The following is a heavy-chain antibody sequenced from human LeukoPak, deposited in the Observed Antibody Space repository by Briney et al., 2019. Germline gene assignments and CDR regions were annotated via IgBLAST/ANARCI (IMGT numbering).Heavy chain of an antibody. CDR3: ARHQVTYRSTWYRYLDL. CDR1: GFTFSNYN. Sequence: QPGGSLRLSCVASGFTFSNYNMNWVRQSPGKGLEWVSYINSGSSTIYYADSVKGRFTISRDNAKDSLYLQMNTLRAEDTAVYYCARHQVTYRSTWYRYLDLWGRGTLVTVSS. V-gene: IGHV3-48*01. J-gene: IGHJ2*01. CDR2: INSGSSTI. D-gene: IGHD6-13*01.